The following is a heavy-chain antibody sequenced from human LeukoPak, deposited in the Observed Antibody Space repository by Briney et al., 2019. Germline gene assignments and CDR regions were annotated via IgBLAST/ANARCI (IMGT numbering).Heavy chain of an antibody. J-gene: IGHJ5*02. V-gene: IGHV4-34*01. Sequence: SETMSLTCAVYGGSFSGYYWSWIRQPPGKGLEWIGEINHSGSTNYNPSLKSRVTISVDTSKNQFSLKLSSVTAADTAVYYCARGTSGYCSGGSCYSGWFDPWGQGTLVTVSS. D-gene: IGHD2-15*01. CDR3: ARGTSGYCSGGSCYSGWFDP. CDR1: GGSFSGYY. CDR2: INHSGST.